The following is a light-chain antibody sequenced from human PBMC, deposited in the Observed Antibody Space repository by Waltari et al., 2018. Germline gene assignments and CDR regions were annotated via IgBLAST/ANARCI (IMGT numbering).Light chain of an antibody. CDR2: GVS. V-gene: IGKV3-20*01. CDR3: QQYGNSPPFS. J-gene: IGKJ3*01. CDR1: QSVSSSY. Sequence: EIVLTQSLGTLPLSPGERATLSCRASQSVSSSYIAWYQQKPGQAPRLLIYGVSYRATGIPDRFSGSGSGTDFTLTISRLEPEDFAVYYCQQYGNSPPFSFGPGTKVDIK.